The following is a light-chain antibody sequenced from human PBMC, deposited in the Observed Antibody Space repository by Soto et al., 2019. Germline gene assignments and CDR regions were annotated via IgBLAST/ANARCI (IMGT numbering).Light chain of an antibody. J-gene: IGKJ3*01. CDR2: GAS. Sequence: EIAMTQSPATLSVSPGERATLSGRASQSVSSNLAWYQQKPGQAPRLLIYGASTRATGIPARFSGSGSGTDFTLTISSLEPEDFAVYYCQQRSTWPPFSFGPGTKVDI. CDR3: QQRSTWPPFS. V-gene: IGKV3-15*01. CDR1: QSVSSN.